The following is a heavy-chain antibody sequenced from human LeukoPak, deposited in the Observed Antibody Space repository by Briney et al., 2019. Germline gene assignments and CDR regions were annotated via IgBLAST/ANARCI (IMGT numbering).Heavy chain of an antibody. CDR1: GFTFSSYA. Sequence: GGSLRLSCAASGFTFSSYAMSWVRQAPGKGLEWVSAISGSGGSTYYADPVKGRFTISRDNSKNTLYLQMNSLRAEDTAVYYCAKILGYCSSTSCYVAGYYGMDVWGKGTTVTVSS. D-gene: IGHD2-2*01. CDR3: AKILGYCSSTSCYVAGYYGMDV. J-gene: IGHJ6*04. V-gene: IGHV3-23*01. CDR2: ISGSGGST.